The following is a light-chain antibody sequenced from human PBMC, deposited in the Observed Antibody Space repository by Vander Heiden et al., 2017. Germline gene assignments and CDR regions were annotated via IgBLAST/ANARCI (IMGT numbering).Light chain of an antibody. CDR3: QQCNSYAYT. Sequence: DIQMTQSPSTLSASVGDRVTITCRASKSISSWLAWYQQKPGKAPKLLIYKASSLESGVPSRFSGSGSGTEFTLTISSLQPDDFATYYCQQCNSYAYTFGHGTKLEIK. CDR2: KAS. CDR1: KSISSW. V-gene: IGKV1-5*03. J-gene: IGKJ2*01.